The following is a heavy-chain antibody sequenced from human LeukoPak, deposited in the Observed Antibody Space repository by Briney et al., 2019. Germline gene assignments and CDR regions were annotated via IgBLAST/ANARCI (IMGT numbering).Heavy chain of an antibody. D-gene: IGHD3-22*01. Sequence: PSGGSLRLSCAASGFTFSSYNMNWVRQAPGKGLEWVSYITSSSTTIYYADSVKGRFTISRDNARNSLYLQMNSLRAEDTAVYYCARVQGTYYYERTYYMDVWGKGATVTVSS. CDR3: ARVQGTYYYERTYYMDV. J-gene: IGHJ6*03. CDR2: ITSSSTTI. CDR1: GFTFSSYN. V-gene: IGHV3-48*04.